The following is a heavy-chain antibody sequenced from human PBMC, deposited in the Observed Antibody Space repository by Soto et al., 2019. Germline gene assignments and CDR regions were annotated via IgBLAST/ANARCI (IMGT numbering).Heavy chain of an antibody. Sequence: EVQLVQSGGDLVQPGGSLRLSCVASGFTFSTHWMTWVPQAPGMGLEWVAGIKEDGSEEVYVDSVKGRFSISRDNAKTSLYLQLKSPSAEDTAAYYWATAISSPFSNFDYWGQGSLVTVSS. CDR3: ATAISSPFSNFDY. CDR1: GFTFSTHW. CDR2: IKEDGSEE. V-gene: IGHV3-7*01. J-gene: IGHJ4*02. D-gene: IGHD2-2*01.